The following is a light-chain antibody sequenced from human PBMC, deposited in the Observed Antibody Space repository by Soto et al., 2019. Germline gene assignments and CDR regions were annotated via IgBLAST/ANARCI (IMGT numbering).Light chain of an antibody. CDR2: GAS. Sequence: EIVLTQSPGTLSLSPGERATLSCRASQSVSSSYLAWYQQKPGQAPRLLIYGASSRAIGIPDRFSGSGSGTDFTLTISRLEPEDFAVYYCHQYGTSPWTFGQGTKVDIK. CDR1: QSVSSSY. CDR3: HQYGTSPWT. J-gene: IGKJ1*01. V-gene: IGKV3-20*01.